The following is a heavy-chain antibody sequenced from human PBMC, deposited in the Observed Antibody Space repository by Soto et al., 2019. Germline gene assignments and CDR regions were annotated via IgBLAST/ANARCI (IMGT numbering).Heavy chain of an antibody. D-gene: IGHD4-17*01. CDR1: GHTFTKFD. V-gene: IGHV1-8*01. CDR3: VRGDYGDYSHWFDP. CDR2: MNPNSGNT. J-gene: IGHJ5*02. Sequence: QVQLVQSGAEVKKPGASVRVSCKASGHTFTKFDINWVRQATGQGLEWMGWMNPNSGNTGYAQKFQGRVTMTRNTSITTAYMELSTLRSEDTAVYYCVRGDYGDYSHWFDPWGQGTLVTVSS.